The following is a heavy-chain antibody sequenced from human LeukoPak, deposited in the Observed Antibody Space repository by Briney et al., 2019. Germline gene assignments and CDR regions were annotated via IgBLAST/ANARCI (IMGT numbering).Heavy chain of an antibody. CDR2: IKSDGSRT. D-gene: IGHD6-19*01. CDR3: ARALSSAWGLVDC. CDR1: GFTFSSYW. J-gene: IGHJ4*02. V-gene: IGHV3-74*01. Sequence: GGSLRLSCAASGFTFSSYWMHWVRQAPGKGLVWVSRIKSDGSRTYYADSVKGRFTISRDNAKSTLYLQMDSLRAEDTAVYYCARALSSAWGLVDCWGQGTLVTVSS.